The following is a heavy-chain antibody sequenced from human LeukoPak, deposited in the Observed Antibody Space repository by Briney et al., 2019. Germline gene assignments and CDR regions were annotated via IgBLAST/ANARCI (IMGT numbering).Heavy chain of an antibody. Sequence: GESLKISCAASGFTFSSYAMHWVRQAPGKGLEWVAVISYDGSNKYYADSVKGRFTISRDNSKNTLYLQMNSLRAEDTAVYYCASPLIVGATTGYFDYWGQGTLVTVSS. V-gene: IGHV3-30-3*01. J-gene: IGHJ4*02. CDR3: ASPLIVGATTGYFDY. D-gene: IGHD1-26*01. CDR2: ISYDGSNK. CDR1: GFTFSSYA.